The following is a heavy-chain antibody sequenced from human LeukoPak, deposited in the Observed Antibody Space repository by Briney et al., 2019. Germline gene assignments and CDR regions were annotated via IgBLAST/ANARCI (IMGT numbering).Heavy chain of an antibody. J-gene: IGHJ4*02. CDR3: AREGRDGYNPADY. CDR2: IYHSGST. Sequence: SETLSLTCAVSGGSISSSNWWSWVRPPPGKGLEWIGEIYHSGSTNYNPSLKSRVTISVDTSKNQFSLKLSSVTAADTAVYYCAREGRDGYNPADYWGQGTLVTVSS. V-gene: IGHV4-4*02. D-gene: IGHD5-24*01. CDR1: GGSISSSNW.